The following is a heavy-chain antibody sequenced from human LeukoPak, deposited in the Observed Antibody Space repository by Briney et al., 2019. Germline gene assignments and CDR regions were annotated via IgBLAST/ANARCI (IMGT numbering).Heavy chain of an antibody. CDR1: GYASTSYG. D-gene: IGHD3-16*01. J-gene: IGHJ3*02. Sequence: GASVKVSCKASGYASTSYGISWVRQAPGQGLEWMGWISAYNGNTNYAQKLQGRVTMTTDTSTSTAYMELRSLRSDDTAVYYCASSIGVDPFDIWGQGTMVTVSS. V-gene: IGHV1-18*01. CDR3: ASSIGVDPFDI. CDR2: ISAYNGNT.